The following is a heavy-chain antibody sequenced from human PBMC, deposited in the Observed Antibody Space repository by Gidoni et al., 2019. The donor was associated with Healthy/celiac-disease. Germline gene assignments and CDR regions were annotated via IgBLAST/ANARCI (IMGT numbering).Heavy chain of an antibody. CDR2: IRGSGGSK. J-gene: IGHJ5*02. D-gene: IGHD3-10*01. V-gene: IGHV3-23*01. CDR1: GSTFSSYA. CDR3: ATQTGEGGSGNNWFDP. Sequence: EVQLLESGGGLVQPGGSLRRSCAASGSTFSSYAMSWVGQAPGKGLERVSGIRGSGGSKYYADSVKGQFTISRDNSKNTLYLQMNSLRAEETAVYYCATQTGEGGSGNNWFDPWGQGTLVTVSS.